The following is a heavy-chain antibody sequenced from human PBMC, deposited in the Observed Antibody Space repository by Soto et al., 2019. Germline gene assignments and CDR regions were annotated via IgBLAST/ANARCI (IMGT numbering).Heavy chain of an antibody. Sequence: EVQLVESGGDLVQPGGSLRLSCAASGFIFSDYPMTWVRQAPGRGLEFVSHISSSGGAIFDEESVKGRFTVSRDNTKNSLYRQMNSLREDNTVVCFCAREHGCSTWFVGVSSFFGMDVWGQGTAVTVSS. V-gene: IGHV3-48*02. D-gene: IGHD6-13*01. CDR3: AREHGCSTWFVGVSSFFGMDV. CDR1: GFIFSDYP. CDR2: ISSSGGAI. J-gene: IGHJ6*02.